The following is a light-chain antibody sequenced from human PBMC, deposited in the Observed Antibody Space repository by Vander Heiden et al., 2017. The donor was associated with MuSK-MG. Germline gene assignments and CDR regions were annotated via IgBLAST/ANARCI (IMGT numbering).Light chain of an antibody. J-gene: IGKJ2*01. Sequence: DIQMTPSPSSLSASVGDRVTLTCRASQTIDDFLNWYQQKPGKSPKLLIYAASNLEKGAPSRSTGRGSGKDFTLTISSLQPEDFATSYCQQTYSTPPYTFGQGTKLEIK. CDR2: AAS. CDR1: QTIDDF. CDR3: QQTYSTPPYT. V-gene: IGKV1-39*01.